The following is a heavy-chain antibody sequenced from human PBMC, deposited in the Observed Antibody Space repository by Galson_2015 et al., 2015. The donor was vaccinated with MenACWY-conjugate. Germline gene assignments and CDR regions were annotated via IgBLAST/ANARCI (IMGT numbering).Heavy chain of an antibody. CDR3: ARGGFTYGDAFDI. CDR2: VYPGDSET. V-gene: IGHV5-51*03. D-gene: IGHD5-18*01. CDR1: GYSFPSYW. Sequence: QSGAEVTKPGESLQISCKGSGYSFPSYWIGWVRQMPGKGLEWMGIVYPGDSETRYSPSFQGQVTISADKSISTAYLQWSSLKASDTAMYYCARGGFTYGDAFDIWGQGTMVTVSS. J-gene: IGHJ3*02.